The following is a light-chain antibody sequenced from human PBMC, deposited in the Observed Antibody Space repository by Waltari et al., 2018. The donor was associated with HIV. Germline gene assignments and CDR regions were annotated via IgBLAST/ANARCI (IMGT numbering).Light chain of an antibody. CDR2: DVT. J-gene: IGLJ2*01. CDR3: SSQSTIVV. CDR1: SSDVGNYNY. V-gene: IGLV2-14*01. Sequence: QSALTQPAFVSGSLGQSITIPCTGTSSDVGNYNYVSWYQQHPGKAPKRMIYDVTNGASGVSNRCSGSKSGNTATRTISGLQAGDEADYYCSSQSTIVVVGGGTMLTVL.